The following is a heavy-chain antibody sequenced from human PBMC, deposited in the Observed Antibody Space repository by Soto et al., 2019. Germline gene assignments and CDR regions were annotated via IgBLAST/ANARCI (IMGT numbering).Heavy chain of an antibody. Sequence: GGSLRLSCSASGFTFSSYAMHWVRQAPGKGLEYVSAISSNGGSTYYADSVKGRFTISRDNSKNTLYLQMSSLRAEDTAVYYCVIFGGYCSGGSCYSDYWFDPWGQGTLVTVSS. CDR3: VIFGGYCSGGSCYSDYWFDP. D-gene: IGHD2-15*01. CDR2: ISSNGGST. J-gene: IGHJ5*02. CDR1: GFTFSSYA. V-gene: IGHV3-64D*08.